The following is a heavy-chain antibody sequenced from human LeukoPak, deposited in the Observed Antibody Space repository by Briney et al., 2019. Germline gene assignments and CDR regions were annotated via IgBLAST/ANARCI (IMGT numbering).Heavy chain of an antibody. CDR2: ISGSGGSP. CDR1: GFTFSSYA. CDR3: AKSSSWYGGDNWFDP. J-gene: IGHJ5*02. D-gene: IGHD6-13*01. V-gene: IGHV3-23*01. Sequence: GGSLRLSCAASGFTFSSYAMSWVRQAPGKGLEWVSTISGSGGSPYYADSVKGRFTISRDNSKNTLYLQMNSLRAEDTAVYYCAKSSSWYGGDNWFDPWGQGTLVTVSS.